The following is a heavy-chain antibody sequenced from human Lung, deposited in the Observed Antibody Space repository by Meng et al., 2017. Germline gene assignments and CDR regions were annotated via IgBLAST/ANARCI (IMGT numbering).Heavy chain of an antibody. J-gene: IGHJ4*02. CDR1: GGSFSDYY. V-gene: IGHV4-34*01. CDR2: INHSGST. D-gene: IGHD4-11*01. Sequence: VELQQWGAGLLKPSDTLSLTCVVSGGSFSDYYWSCIRQPPGKGLEWIGEINHSGSTNYNPSLEGRATISVDTSQNNLSLKLSSVTAADSAVYYCARGPTTMAHDFDYWGQGTLVTVSS. CDR3: ARGPTTMAHDFDY.